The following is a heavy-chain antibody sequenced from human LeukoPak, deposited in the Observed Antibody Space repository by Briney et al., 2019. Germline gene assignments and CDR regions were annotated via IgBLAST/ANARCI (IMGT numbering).Heavy chain of an antibody. D-gene: IGHD3-9*01. CDR3: AKVGQNYDILTYYFDY. J-gene: IGHJ4*02. CDR2: ISGSGGST. Sequence: GGSLRLSCAVSGFTFSSYDMSWVRQAPGKGLEWVSGISGSGGSTYYADSVKGRFTISRDTSKNALYLQMNSLRVEDTAVYYCAKVGQNYDILTYYFDYWGQGTLVTVSS. V-gene: IGHV3-23*01. CDR1: GFTFSSYD.